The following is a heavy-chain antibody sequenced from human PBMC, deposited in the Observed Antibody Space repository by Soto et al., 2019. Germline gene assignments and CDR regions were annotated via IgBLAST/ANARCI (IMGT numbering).Heavy chain of an antibody. CDR2: ISSSSSYI. V-gene: IGHV3-21*01. CDR1: GFTFSSYS. J-gene: IGHJ4*02. CDR3: ARDPERFDY. D-gene: IGHD1-1*01. Sequence: EVQLVESGGGLVKPGGSLRLSCAASGFTFSSYSMNWVRQAPGKGLEWVSSISSSSSYIYYADSVKGRFTISRDNAKNSVYLQMNRLRAEDTAVYYCARDPERFDYWGQGTLVTVSS.